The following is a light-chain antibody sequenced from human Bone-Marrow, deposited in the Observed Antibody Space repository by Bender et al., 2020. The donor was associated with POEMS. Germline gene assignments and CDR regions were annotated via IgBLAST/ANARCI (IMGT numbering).Light chain of an antibody. CDR2: DVS. J-gene: IGLJ3*02. CDR3: SSYAGISVVL. CDR1: SSDVGDFNY. V-gene: IGLV2-14*01. Sequence: QSALTQPASVSGSPGQSITISCTGSSSDVGDFNYVSWYKQHPGKVPKLMIYDVSNRPSGVSNRFSGSKSGNTASLTISGLQAEDEADYYCSSYAGISVVLFGGGTKLTVL.